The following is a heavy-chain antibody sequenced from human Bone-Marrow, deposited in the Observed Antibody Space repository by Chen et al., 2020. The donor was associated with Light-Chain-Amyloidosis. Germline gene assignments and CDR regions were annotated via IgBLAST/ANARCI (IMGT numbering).Heavy chain of an antibody. D-gene: IGHD3-16*02. Sequence: QLQLQESGPGLVKPSETLSLTCTVSGGSISSSSYYWGWIRQPPGKGLEWIGSIYYSGSTYYNPSLKSRVTISVDTSKNQFSLKLGSVTAAATAVYYCARDWYDYVWGCYRYPFDSWGQGTLVTVSS. V-gene: IGHV4-39*07. J-gene: IGHJ4*02. CDR1: GGSISSSSYY. CDR3: ARDWYDYVWGCYRYPFDS. CDR2: IYYSGST.